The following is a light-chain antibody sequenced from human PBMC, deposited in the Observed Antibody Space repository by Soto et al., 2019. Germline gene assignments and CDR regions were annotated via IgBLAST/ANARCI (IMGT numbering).Light chain of an antibody. CDR1: QSISTW. J-gene: IGKJ1*01. V-gene: IGKV1-5*01. CDR3: QQYNSYSQT. CDR2: DAS. Sequence: PSTLSASVGDRVTITCRAGQSISTWLAWYQQKPGKAPNLLIYDASSLQSGVPSRFSGSGSGTDFTLTISSLQPDDFATYYCQQYNSYSQTFGQGTKVDIK.